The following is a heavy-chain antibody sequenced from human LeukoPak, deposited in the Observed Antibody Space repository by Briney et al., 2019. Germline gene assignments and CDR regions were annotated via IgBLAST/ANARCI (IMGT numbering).Heavy chain of an antibody. CDR1: GFTFSSYS. J-gene: IGHJ6*04. Sequence: GGSLRLSCAASGFTFSSYSMNWVRQAPGKGLEWVSSISSSSSYMHSADSVKGRFTISRDNAKNSLYLQMNSLRAEDTAVCYCAELGITMIGGVWGKGTTVTISS. CDR2: ISSSSSYM. V-gene: IGHV3-21*01. CDR3: AELGITMIGGV. D-gene: IGHD3-10*02.